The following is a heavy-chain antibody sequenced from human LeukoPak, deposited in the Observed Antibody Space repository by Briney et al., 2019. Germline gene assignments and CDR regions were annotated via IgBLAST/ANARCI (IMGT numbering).Heavy chain of an antibody. CDR3: GTRGYSEYYFDY. Sequence: GGSLRLSCADSGITFSSYNMNWVRQAPGKGLEWVSSISSSSSYVYYADSVKGRFTISRDNAKNSLYLQMNSLRAEDTAVYYCGTRGYSEYYFDYWGQGTLVTVSS. CDR2: ISSSSSYV. CDR1: GITFSSYN. J-gene: IGHJ4*02. D-gene: IGHD3-22*01. V-gene: IGHV3-21*01.